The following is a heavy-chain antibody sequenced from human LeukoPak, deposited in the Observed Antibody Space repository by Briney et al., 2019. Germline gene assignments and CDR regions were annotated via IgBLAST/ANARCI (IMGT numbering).Heavy chain of an antibody. J-gene: IGHJ3*02. D-gene: IGHD6-19*01. V-gene: IGHV1-18*01. Sequence: ASVKVSCKASGYTFTSYGISWVRQAPGQGLEWMGWISAYNGNTNYAQKLQGRVTMTTDTSTRTAYMELRSLRSDDTAVYYCARAGGWAREDYKGEAFDIWGQGTKVTVSS. CDR2: ISAYNGNT. CDR1: GYTFTSYG. CDR3: ARAGGWAREDYKGEAFDI.